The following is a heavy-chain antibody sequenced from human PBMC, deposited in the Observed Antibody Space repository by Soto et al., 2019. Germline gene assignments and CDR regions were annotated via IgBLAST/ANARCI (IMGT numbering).Heavy chain of an antibody. Sequence: QVQLVESGGGVVQPGRSLRLSCAASGFTFNNYGMHWVRQVPGKGLEWVALVWYDGRNKYYVDSVKGRFTISRDNSKNTLYLEMNRLRDEDTAVYYCVRAAGYSGYDYVYYYGMDVWGQGTTVNVSS. CDR1: GFTFNNYG. CDR3: VRAAGYSGYDYVYYYGMDV. V-gene: IGHV3-33*01. D-gene: IGHD5-12*01. CDR2: VWYDGRNK. J-gene: IGHJ6*02.